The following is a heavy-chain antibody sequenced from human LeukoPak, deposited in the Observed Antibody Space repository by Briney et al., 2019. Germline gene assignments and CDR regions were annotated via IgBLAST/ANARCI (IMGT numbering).Heavy chain of an antibody. CDR3: AKDRNLWFGELLEYYFDY. CDR2: ISGSGGST. Sequence: PGGSLRLSCAASGFTFSSYAMSWVRQAPGKGLEWVSAISGSGGSTYYADSVKGRFTISRDNSKNTLYLQMNSLRAEDTAVYYCAKDRNLWFGELLEYYFDYWGQGTLVTVSS. D-gene: IGHD3-10*01. V-gene: IGHV3-23*01. CDR1: GFTFSSYA. J-gene: IGHJ4*02.